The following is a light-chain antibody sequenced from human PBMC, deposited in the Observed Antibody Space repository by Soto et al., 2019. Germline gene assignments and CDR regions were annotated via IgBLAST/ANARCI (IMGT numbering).Light chain of an antibody. CDR1: SSDVGSYHF. V-gene: IGLV2-23*01. CDR3: CSHAGSSTYV. CDR2: EDS. J-gene: IGLJ1*01. Sequence: QAASVSGSPGQSITISCTGTSSDVGSYHFVSWYQHHPGKAPKLMIYEDSKWPSGVSNRFSGSKSGNTASLTISGLQAEDEADYYCCSHAGSSTYVFGTGTKLTVL.